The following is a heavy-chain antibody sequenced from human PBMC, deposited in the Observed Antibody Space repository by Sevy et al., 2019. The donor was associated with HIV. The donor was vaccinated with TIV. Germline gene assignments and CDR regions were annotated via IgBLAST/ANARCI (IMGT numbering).Heavy chain of an antibody. CDR1: GYSFTSYW. J-gene: IGHJ6*03. Sequence: GESLKISCKGSGYSFTSYWIGWVRQMPGKGLEWMGIIYPGDSDTRYSSSFQGQVTISAAKSISTAYLQWSSLKASDTAMYYCARTRSDSGSYTALAYYYYMDVWGKGTTVTVSS. CDR3: ARTRSDSGSYTALAYYYYMDV. CDR2: IYPGDSDT. D-gene: IGHD1-26*01. V-gene: IGHV5-51*01.